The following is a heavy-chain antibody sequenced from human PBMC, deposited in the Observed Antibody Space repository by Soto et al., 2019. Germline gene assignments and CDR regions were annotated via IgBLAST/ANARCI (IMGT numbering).Heavy chain of an antibody. V-gene: IGHV4-59*01. CDR3: ARGIVAELEPWFDP. J-gene: IGHJ5*02. CDR2: IYYSGST. D-gene: IGHD1-1*01. Sequence: SETLSLTCTVSGGSISSYYWSWIRQPPGKGLEWIGYIYYSGSTNYNPSLKSRVTISVDTSKNQFSLKLSSVTAADTAVYYCARGIVAELEPWFDPWGQGTLVTVSS. CDR1: GGSISSYY.